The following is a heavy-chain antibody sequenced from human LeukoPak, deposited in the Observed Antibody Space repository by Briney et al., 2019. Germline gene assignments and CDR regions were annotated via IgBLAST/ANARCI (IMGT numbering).Heavy chain of an antibody. D-gene: IGHD3-22*01. CDR3: AKDREMYFYDSSGYRDAFHI. V-gene: IGHV3-23*01. Sequence: PGGSLRLSCAASGFTFNTYAMSWVRQAPGKGPEWVSSISGTGGGTYYADSVKGRFTISRDNSHKTLYLQMNSLRAEDTAVYYCAKDREMYFYDSSGYRDAFHIWGQGTKVTVSS. CDR2: ISGTGGGT. CDR1: GFTFNTYA. J-gene: IGHJ3*02.